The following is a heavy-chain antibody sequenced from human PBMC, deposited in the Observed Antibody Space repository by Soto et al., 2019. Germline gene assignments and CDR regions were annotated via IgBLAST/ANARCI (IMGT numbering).Heavy chain of an antibody. Sequence: QVQLQESGPGLVKPSGTLSLTCAVSGGSISSSNWWSWVRQPPGKGLEWIGEIYHSGSTNYNPSLKSRVTISVDKSKNQFSLKLSSVTAADTAVYYCARDLRIAARLTYYYYGMDVWGQGTTVTVSS. CDR1: GGSISSSNW. CDR3: ARDLRIAARLTYYYYGMDV. D-gene: IGHD6-6*01. V-gene: IGHV4-4*02. CDR2: IYHSGST. J-gene: IGHJ6*02.